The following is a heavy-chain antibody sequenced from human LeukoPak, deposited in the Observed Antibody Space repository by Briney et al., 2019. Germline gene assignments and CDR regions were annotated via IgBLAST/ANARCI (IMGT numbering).Heavy chain of an antibody. CDR2: IKSKSAGGTA. J-gene: IGHJ3*02. CDR3: VTGFCDGSNCHWDDAFDI. D-gene: IGHD2-21*01. V-gene: IGHV3-15*01. CDR1: GFTFSDAW. Sequence: PGGSLRLSCEASGFTFSDAWMTWVRQAAGKGLEWVGHIKSKSAGGTAEYAAPVKDRFSISRDDSKDTVFLQMSSLKSEDTAIYYCVTGFCDGSNCHWDDAFDIWGRGTMVTVSS.